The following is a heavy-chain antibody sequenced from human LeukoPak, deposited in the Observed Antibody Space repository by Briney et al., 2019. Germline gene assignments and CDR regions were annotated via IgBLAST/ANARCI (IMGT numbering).Heavy chain of an antibody. CDR2: IFPFDSDT. D-gene: IGHD2-15*01. CDR3: ARHRLEVDFFDY. Sequence: GESLKISCQGSGDTFATYWIAWVRQMPGKGLELMGSIFPFDSDTRYSPSFQGQVTFSADKSINTAYLQWSSLKASDTAMYYCARHRLEVDFFDYWGQGILVTVSS. V-gene: IGHV5-51*01. CDR1: GDTFATYW. J-gene: IGHJ4*02.